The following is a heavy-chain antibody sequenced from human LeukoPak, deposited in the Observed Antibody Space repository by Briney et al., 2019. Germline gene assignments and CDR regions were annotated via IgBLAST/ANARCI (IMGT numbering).Heavy chain of an antibody. Sequence: GASVKVSCKASGYTFTGYYMHWVRQAHGQGLEWMGCINPNSGGTNYAQKFQGRLTMTRDTSISTAYMELSRLRSDDTAVYYCARAAEQWLTNWFDPWGQGTLATVSS. CDR3: ARAAEQWLTNWFDP. CDR2: INPNSGGT. D-gene: IGHD6-19*01. J-gene: IGHJ5*02. V-gene: IGHV1-2*02. CDR1: GYTFTGYY.